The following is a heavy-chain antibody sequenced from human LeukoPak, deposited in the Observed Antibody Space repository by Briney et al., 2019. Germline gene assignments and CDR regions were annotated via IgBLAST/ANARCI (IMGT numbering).Heavy chain of an antibody. Sequence: PGGSLRLSCAASGFTFSSYSVNWVRQAPGKGLEWVSSISSSSSYIYYADSVKGRFTISRDNAKNSLSLQMHSLRAEDTAVYYCARDRGASYPTAFDSWGRGTLVSVSS. D-gene: IGHD1-26*01. CDR1: GFTFSSYS. J-gene: IGHJ4*02. CDR2: ISSSSSYI. CDR3: ARDRGASYPTAFDS. V-gene: IGHV3-21*01.